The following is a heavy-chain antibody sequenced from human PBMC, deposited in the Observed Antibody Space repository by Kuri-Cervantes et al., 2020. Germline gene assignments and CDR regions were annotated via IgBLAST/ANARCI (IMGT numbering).Heavy chain of an antibody. D-gene: IGHD3-22*01. V-gene: IGHV1-69*13. CDR1: GYTFTSYG. J-gene: IGHJ5*02. CDR2: IIPIFGTA. Sequence: SVKVSCKASGYTFTSYGISWVRQAPGQGLEWMGGIIPIFGTANYAQKFQGRVTITADESTSTAYMELSSLRSEDTAVYYCARGVTHDSSGYYYSWFDPWGQGTLVTVSS. CDR3: ARGVTHDSSGYYYSWFDP.